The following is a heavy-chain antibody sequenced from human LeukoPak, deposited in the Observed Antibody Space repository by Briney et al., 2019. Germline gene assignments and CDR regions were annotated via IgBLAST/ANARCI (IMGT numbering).Heavy chain of an antibody. CDR1: GFTVSSNY. V-gene: IGHV3-53*01. CDR2: IYSGGST. Sequence: GGSLRLSCAASGFTVSSNYMSWVRQAPGKGLEWVSVIYSGGSTYYADSVKGRFTISRDNSKNTLYLQMNSLRAEDTAVYYCVFWSGYYADRDFSVDYWGQGTLVTVSS. J-gene: IGHJ4*02. CDR3: VFWSGYYADRDFSVDY. D-gene: IGHD3-3*01.